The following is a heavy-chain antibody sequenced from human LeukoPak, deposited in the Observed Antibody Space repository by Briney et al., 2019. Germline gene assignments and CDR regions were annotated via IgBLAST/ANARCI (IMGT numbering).Heavy chain of an antibody. V-gene: IGHV3-30*02. D-gene: IGHD3-10*01. J-gene: IGHJ4*02. Sequence: GGSLRLSCAASGFTFSGSGMHWVRQAPGKGLEWVAFIRYHGSDKYYADSVKGRFTISRDNSKNSLYLQMNSLRAEDTAVYYCARGPMVRGPDYWGQGTLVTVSS. CDR2: IRYHGSDK. CDR1: GFTFSGSG. CDR3: ARGPMVRGPDY.